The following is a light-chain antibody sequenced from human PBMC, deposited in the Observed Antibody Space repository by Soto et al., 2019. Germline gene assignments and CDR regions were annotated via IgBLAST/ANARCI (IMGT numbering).Light chain of an antibody. Sequence: QSALTQPASVSGSLGQSITISCTGTSSDIGGYKYVSWYQQHPGKAPKLIIFEVSNRPSGVSDRFSASKSGFTASLTISGLQPEDEAVYFCCTYAGHVPKFGGGTKLTVL. CDR1: SSDIGGYKY. CDR2: EVS. V-gene: IGLV2-14*01. J-gene: IGLJ3*02. CDR3: CTYAGHVPK.